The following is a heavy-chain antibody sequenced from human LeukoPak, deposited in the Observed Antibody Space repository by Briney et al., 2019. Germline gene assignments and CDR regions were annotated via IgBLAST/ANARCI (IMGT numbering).Heavy chain of an antibody. CDR1: GGTFSSYA. V-gene: IGHV1-69*13. D-gene: IGHD3-22*01. CDR2: IIPIFGTA. Sequence: GTSVKVSCKASGGTFSSYAISWVRQAPGQGLEWMGGIIPIFGTANYAQKFQGRVTITADESTSTAYMELSSLRSEGTAVYYCAREQSITMIVVGGNFDYWGQGTLVTVSS. CDR3: AREQSITMIVVGGNFDY. J-gene: IGHJ4*02.